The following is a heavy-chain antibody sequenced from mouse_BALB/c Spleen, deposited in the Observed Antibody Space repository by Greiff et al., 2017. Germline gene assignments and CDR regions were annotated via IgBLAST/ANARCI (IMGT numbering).Heavy chain of an antibody. Sequence: QVHVKQPGAELVKPGASVKMSCKASGYTFTSYWINWVKQRPGQGLEWIGDIYPGRGITNYNEKFKSKATLTLDTSSSTAYMQLSSLTSEDSAVYYCSRGNYDAMDYWGQGTSVTVSS. V-gene: IGHV1-55*01. CDR1: GYTFTSYW. CDR3: SRGNYDAMDY. J-gene: IGHJ4*01. CDR2: IYPGRGIT.